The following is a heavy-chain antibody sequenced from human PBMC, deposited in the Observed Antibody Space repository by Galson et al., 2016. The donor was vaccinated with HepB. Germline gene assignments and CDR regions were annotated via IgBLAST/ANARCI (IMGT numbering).Heavy chain of an antibody. J-gene: IGHJ4*02. D-gene: IGHD1-20*01. V-gene: IGHV1-46*01. Sequence: SVKVSCKASGYTFTSYYIHWVRQAPGQGLEWMGLINPDGGSTTYAQKFQGRFTMTRDTSTSTVYMELSSLRSEDTAVYYCARDDKWNDAEFDYWGQGTLVIVSS. CDR1: GYTFTSYY. CDR3: ARDDKWNDAEFDY. CDR2: INPDGGST.